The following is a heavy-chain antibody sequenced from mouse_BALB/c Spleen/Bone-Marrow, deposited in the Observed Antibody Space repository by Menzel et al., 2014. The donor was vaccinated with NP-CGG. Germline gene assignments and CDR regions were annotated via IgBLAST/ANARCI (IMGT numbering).Heavy chain of an antibody. J-gene: IGHJ2*01. CDR1: GYTFTSYW. V-gene: IGHV1-87*01. CDR3: ARNFPFDY. CDR2: IYPGDGDT. Sequence: VQLQQSGAELARPGASVKLSCKVSGYTFTSYWMQWVKQRPGQGLEWIGAIYPGDGDTGYTQKFKGKATLTADKSSTTAYMQLSSLTSEDSAVYYCARNFPFDYWGQGTTLTVSS.